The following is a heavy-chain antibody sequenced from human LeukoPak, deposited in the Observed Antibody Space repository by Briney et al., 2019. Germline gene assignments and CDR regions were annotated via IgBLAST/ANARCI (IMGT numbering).Heavy chain of an antibody. CDR2: ISYDGSNK. J-gene: IGHJ4*02. V-gene: IGHV3-30*18. Sequence: XXGXXXEWVAVISYDGSNKDYADSVKGRFTISRDNSKNTLYLQMNSLRAEDTAVYYCAKLAVAGSFDYWGQGTLVTVSS. CDR3: AKLAVAGSFDY. D-gene: IGHD6-19*01.